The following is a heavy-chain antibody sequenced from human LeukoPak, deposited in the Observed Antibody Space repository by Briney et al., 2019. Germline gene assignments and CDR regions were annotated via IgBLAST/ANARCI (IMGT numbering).Heavy chain of an antibody. J-gene: IGHJ5*02. CDR3: ATHGYISSPNWSYP. V-gene: IGHV3-23*01. CDR1: GFTFSSYA. Sequence: GGSLRLSCAVAGFTFSSYAMSWVRQAPGKGLEWVSAISGSGGSTYYADSVKGRFTISRDNSKNTLYLQMNSLRAEDTAVYYCATHGYISSPNWSYPWGQGTLVTVSS. D-gene: IGHD6-13*01. CDR2: ISGSGGST.